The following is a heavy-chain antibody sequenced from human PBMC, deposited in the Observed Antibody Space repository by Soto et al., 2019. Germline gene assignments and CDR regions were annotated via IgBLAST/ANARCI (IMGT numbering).Heavy chain of an antibody. CDR1: DGSVISDYYY. Sequence: PSVTLALTCTVSDGSVISDYYYWSWIRQPPGKGLEWIGYIYYTGSTNYNPSLESRVTISLDTSKNQFSLKLSSVTAADTAVYYCARGVETYYYDSSGFHPGNWFDPWGQGTLVTVSS. CDR2: IYYTGST. J-gene: IGHJ5*02. V-gene: IGHV4-61*01. CDR3: ARGVETYYYDSSGFHPGNWFDP. D-gene: IGHD3-22*01.